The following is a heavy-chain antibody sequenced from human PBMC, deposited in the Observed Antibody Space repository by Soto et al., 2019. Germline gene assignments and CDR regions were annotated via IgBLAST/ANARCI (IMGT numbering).Heavy chain of an antibody. CDR1: GDSFNDYY. J-gene: IGHJ6*03. D-gene: IGHD5-12*01. CDR3: ARESGGATATLDYYYFYMDV. Sequence: QVQLVQSGAEVKKPGASVTVSCRSSGDSFNDYYIHWVRQAPGQGLEWMGWINPNGGVTKYAQKFQGWVSMTRDTPIRTVYMNLSRLRSDDTAVYYCARESGGATATLDYYYFYMDVWGTGTTVTVSS. V-gene: IGHV1-2*04. CDR2: INPNGGVT.